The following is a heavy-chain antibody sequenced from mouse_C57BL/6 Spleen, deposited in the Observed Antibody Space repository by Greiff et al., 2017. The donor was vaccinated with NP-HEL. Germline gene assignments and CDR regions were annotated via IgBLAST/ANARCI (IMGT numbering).Heavy chain of an antibody. V-gene: IGHV1-42*01. CDR2: INPSTGGT. Sequence: VQLKESGPELVKPGASVKISCKASGYSFTGYYMNWVKQSPEKSLEWIGEINPSTGGTTYNQKFKAKATLTVDKSSSTAYMQLKSLTSEDSAVYYCARRGGILFDYWGQGTTLTVSS. CDR3: ARRGGILFDY. J-gene: IGHJ2*01. CDR1: GYSFTGYY.